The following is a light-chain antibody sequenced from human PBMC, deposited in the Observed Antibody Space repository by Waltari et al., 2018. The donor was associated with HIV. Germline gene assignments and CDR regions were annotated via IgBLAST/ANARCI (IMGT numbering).Light chain of an antibody. CDR2: EDT. CDR1: SGHIASNH. V-gene: IGLV6-57*03. CDR3: QSYDSTNPCI. J-gene: IGLJ1*01. Sequence: NFMLTQPHSVSESPGKTVTISCARSSGHIASNHVQWYQQRPGSAPTPVIYEDTQRPSGVPDRFSGSIDSSSNSASLTIYELKTEDEADYYCQSYDSTNPCIFGTGTRVTVL.